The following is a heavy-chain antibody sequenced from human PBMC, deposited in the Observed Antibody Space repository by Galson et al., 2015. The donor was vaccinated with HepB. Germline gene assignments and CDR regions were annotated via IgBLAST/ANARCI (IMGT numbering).Heavy chain of an antibody. CDR3: ARGGHCGGGTCYSDYFDY. V-gene: IGHV3-72*01. CDR2: SRNRANGYRT. CDR1: GFTFSDHY. J-gene: IGHJ4*02. D-gene: IGHD2-15*01. Sequence: SLRLSCAASGFTFSDHYMDWLRQAPGKGLERLGRSRNRANGYRTEYAAPVKDRFTVSRDDSRDSLYLQMNSLQTEDTAVYYCARGGHCGGGTCYSDYFDYWGRGALVTVSS.